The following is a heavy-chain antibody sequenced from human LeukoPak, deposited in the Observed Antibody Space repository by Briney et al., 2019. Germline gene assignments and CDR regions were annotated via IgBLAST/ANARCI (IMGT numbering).Heavy chain of an antibody. D-gene: IGHD2-15*01. J-gene: IGHJ5*02. V-gene: IGHV3-30-3*01. CDR3: ARDWANIVVVVAATPATWFDP. Sequence: PGGSLRLSCAASGFTFSSYAMHWVRQAPGKGLEWVAVISYDRSNKYYADSVKGRFTISRDNSKNTLYLQMNGLRAEDTAVYYCARDWANIVVVVAATPATWFDPWGQGTLVTVSS. CDR1: GFTFSSYA. CDR2: ISYDRSNK.